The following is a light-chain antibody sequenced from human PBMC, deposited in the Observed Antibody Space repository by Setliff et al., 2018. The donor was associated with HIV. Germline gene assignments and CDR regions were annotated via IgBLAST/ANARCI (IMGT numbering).Light chain of an antibody. J-gene: IGLJ1*01. V-gene: IGLV2-11*01. Sequence: QSVLAQPRSVSGSRGQSVTPSCTGHSSDVGRYDYVSWYQQHPGKAPKLMIYDASKRPSGVPARFSGFKAGNTASLFIAGLEPEDEADYYCCSYAGSYTFVFGTGTKVTVL. CDR2: DAS. CDR1: SSDVGRYDY. CDR3: CSYAGSYTFV.